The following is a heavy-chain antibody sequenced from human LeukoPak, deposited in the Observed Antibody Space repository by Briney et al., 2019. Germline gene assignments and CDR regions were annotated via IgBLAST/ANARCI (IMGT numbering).Heavy chain of an antibody. Sequence: GGSLRLSCAASGFTFGSYGMNWVRQAPGKGLEGGAVIWYDGSNKYYADSVKGRFTISRDNSKNTLYLQMNSLRAEDTAVYYCAREVGYSYGYGSDYWGQGTLVTVSS. J-gene: IGHJ4*02. CDR1: GFTFGSYG. CDR2: IWYDGSNK. D-gene: IGHD5-18*01. V-gene: IGHV3-33*01. CDR3: AREVGYSYGYGSDY.